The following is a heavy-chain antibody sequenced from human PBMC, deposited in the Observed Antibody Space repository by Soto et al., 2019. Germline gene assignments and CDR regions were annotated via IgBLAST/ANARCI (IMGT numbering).Heavy chain of an antibody. D-gene: IGHD6-25*01. CDR2: ISDNGANT. CDR3: ARAIGADFFDY. Sequence: EVQMLESGGGVVRPGGSLRLSCIASGFTFSNYAMSWVRQAPGKGLEWVSTISDNGANTFIGDSMKDHFDISRDNSKNTVFLHLSNVRAEDTAIYDCARAIGADFFDYWGQGTPVTVSS. CDR1: GFTFSNYA. V-gene: IGHV3-23*01. J-gene: IGHJ4*02.